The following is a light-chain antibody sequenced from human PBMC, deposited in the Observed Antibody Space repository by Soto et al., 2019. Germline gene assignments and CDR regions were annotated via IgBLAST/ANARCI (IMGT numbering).Light chain of an antibody. J-gene: IGKJ4*01. V-gene: IGKV1-39*01. CDR1: QSICSY. CDR2: AAS. CDR3: QQSYTTPLT. Sequence: DIQMTHSPSSLSASVGDRVTITCRASQSICSYLNGYQQKPWKAPNLLIYAASTLQSGVPSRFSGSTSGTDFTLTCRRLQSEDFGTYYCQQSYTTPLTVGGGNHVQIK.